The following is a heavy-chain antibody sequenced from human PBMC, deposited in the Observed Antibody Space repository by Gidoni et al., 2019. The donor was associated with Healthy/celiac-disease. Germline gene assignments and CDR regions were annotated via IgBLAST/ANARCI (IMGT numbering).Heavy chain of an antibody. V-gene: IGHV4-34*01. CDR3: ARGPRKAARPDTHYYGMDV. Sequence: QVQLQQWGAGRLKPSETLSLTCAVYGGSFSGYYWSWIRQPPGKGLEWIGEINHSGSTNYNPSLKSRVTISVDTSKNQFSLKLSSVTAADTAVYYCARGPRKAARPDTHYYGMDVWGQGTTVTVSS. D-gene: IGHD6-6*01. J-gene: IGHJ6*02. CDR2: INHSGST. CDR1: GGSFSGYY.